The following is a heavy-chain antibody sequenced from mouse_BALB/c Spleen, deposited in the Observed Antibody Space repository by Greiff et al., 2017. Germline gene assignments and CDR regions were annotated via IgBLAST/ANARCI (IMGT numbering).Heavy chain of an antibody. J-gene: IGHJ3*01. V-gene: IGHV5-6*01. CDR2: ISSGGSYT. CDR3: ARVVDGGAWFAY. Sequence: EVKLMESGGDLVKPGGSLKLSCAASGFTFSSYGMSWVRQTPDKRLEWVATISSGGSYTYYPDSVKGRFTISRDNAKNTLYLQMSSLKSEDTAMYYCARVVDGGAWFAYWGQGTLVTVSA. D-gene: IGHD1-1*02. CDR1: GFTFSSYG.